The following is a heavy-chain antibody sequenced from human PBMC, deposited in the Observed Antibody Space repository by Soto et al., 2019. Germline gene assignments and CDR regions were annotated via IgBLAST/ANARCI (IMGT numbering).Heavy chain of an antibody. CDR1: GGSFSGYY. V-gene: IGHV4-34*01. J-gene: IGHJ4*02. Sequence: QVQLQQWGAGLLKPSETLSLTCAVYGGSFSGYYWSWIRQPPGKGLEWIGEINHSGSTNYNPSLKRRVTISVDTSKNQFSLKLSSGTAADTAVYYCARGGRCSSTTCYAGVVSYGGQGTLVTVSS. CDR2: INHSGST. CDR3: ARGGRCSSTTCYAGVVSY. D-gene: IGHD2-2*01.